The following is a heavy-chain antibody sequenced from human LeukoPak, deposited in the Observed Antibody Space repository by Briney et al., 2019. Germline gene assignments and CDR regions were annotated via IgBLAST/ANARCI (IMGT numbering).Heavy chain of an antibody. CDR1: GFTVSSNY. CDR2: IYSGGST. CDR3: ARDRRACSGGRCYDYYFDY. V-gene: IGHV3-53*01. D-gene: IGHD2-15*01. Sequence: GGSLRLSCAASGFTVSSNYMSWVRQAPGKGLEWVSIIYSGGSTYYADSVKGRFTISRDNSKNTLYLQMNSLRAEDTAVYYCARDRRACSGGRCYDYYFDYWGQGTLVTVSS. J-gene: IGHJ4*02.